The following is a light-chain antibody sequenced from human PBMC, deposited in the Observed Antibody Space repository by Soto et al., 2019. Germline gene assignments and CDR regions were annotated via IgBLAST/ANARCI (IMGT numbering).Light chain of an antibody. Sequence: QSVLTQPPSASGTLGQGVTISCSGSSSNIGSHNVNWYQQLPGTAPKLLIYGSNQRPSGVPDRFSGSKSGTSASLAISGLQSEDEADYYCAAWDGSLNVVIFGEGTKVTVL. CDR2: GSN. CDR3: AAWDGSLNVVI. V-gene: IGLV1-44*01. CDR1: SSNIGSHN. J-gene: IGLJ2*01.